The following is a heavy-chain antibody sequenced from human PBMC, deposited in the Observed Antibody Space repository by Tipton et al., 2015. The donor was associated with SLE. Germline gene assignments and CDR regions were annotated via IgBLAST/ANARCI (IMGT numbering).Heavy chain of an antibody. CDR3: ARQPIIYDYIWGSYDWFDP. CDR1: GESISRYY. Sequence: TLSLTCTVSGESISRYYWSWIRQSAGKGLEWIGRMHTSGSTNDNPSLKSRVTMSVDTSKNQFSLKVSSVTAADTAVYYCARQPIIYDYIWGSYDWFDPCGQGTLVTVSS. V-gene: IGHV4-4*07. D-gene: IGHD3-16*01. J-gene: IGHJ5*02. CDR2: MHTSGST.